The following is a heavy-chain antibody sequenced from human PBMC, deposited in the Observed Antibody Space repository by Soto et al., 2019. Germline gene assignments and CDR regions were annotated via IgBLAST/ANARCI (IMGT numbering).Heavy chain of an antibody. Sequence: PGGSLRLCCAASGFTFSSYGMHGVRQDPGKGLEWVAVISYDGSNKYYADSVKGRFTISRDNSKNTLYLQMNSLRAEDTAVYYCAKAFRSEIDVIDYWGQGTLVTVSS. V-gene: IGHV3-30*18. CDR2: ISYDGSNK. CDR3: AKAFRSEIDVIDY. CDR1: GFTFSSYG. J-gene: IGHJ4*02.